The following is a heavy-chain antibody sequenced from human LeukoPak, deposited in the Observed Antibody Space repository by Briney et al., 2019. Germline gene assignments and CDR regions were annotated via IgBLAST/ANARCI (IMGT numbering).Heavy chain of an antibody. V-gene: IGHV1-46*01. Sequence: ASVKVSCKASGYTFTSYYMHWVRQAPGQGLEWMGIINPSGGSTSYAQKFQGRVTMTRDTSTSTVYMELSSLGSEDTAVYYCARDGPSPGIRSGSHDYWGQGTLVTVSS. D-gene: IGHD1-26*01. CDR1: GYTFTSYY. CDR2: INPSGGST. J-gene: IGHJ4*02. CDR3: ARDGPSPGIRSGSHDY.